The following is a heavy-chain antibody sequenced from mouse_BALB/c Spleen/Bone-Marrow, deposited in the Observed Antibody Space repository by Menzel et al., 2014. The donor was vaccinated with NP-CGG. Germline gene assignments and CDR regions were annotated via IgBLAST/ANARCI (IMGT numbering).Heavy chain of an antibody. CDR1: GYTFTSYY. V-gene: IGHV1S81*02. D-gene: IGHD3-3*01. CDR3: TREGPCFAY. J-gene: IGHJ3*01. CDR2: INPLNAGT. Sequence: VQLQESGAELVKPGASVKLSCKSPGYTFTSYYMYWVKQRHGHGLEWIRWINPLNAGTNFNEKFKSKAILTVDKAPSTAYMQLGGLTSKDSVVYCCTREGPCFAYWGQGTSVTVSA.